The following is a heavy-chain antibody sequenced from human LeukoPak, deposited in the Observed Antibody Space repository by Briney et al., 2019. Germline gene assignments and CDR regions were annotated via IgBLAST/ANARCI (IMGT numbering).Heavy chain of an antibody. Sequence: PGGSLRLSCVASGFTFSNYAMNWVRQAPGKVLEWVSIISGDGGDTYYVDSVKGRFIISRDNSKNTLYLQMSSLRAEDTAVYYCAKEYDGYWGQGTLVTVSS. CDR2: ISGDGGDT. D-gene: IGHD2-8*01. V-gene: IGHV3-23*01. CDR3: AKEYDGY. J-gene: IGHJ4*02. CDR1: GFTFSNYA.